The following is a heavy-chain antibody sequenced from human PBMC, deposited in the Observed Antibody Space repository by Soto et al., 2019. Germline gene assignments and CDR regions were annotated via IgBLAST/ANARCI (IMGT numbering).Heavy chain of an antibody. CDR3: ARGLDQQQLVRAYAFDI. CDR2: IYYSGST. D-gene: IGHD6-13*01. CDR1: GGSISSSSYY. V-gene: IGHV4-39*07. J-gene: IGHJ3*02. Sequence: PSETLSLTCTVSGGSISSSSYYWGWIRQPPGKGLEWIGRIYYSGSTNYNPSLTSRVTISVDTSKNQFSLKLSSVTAADTAVYYCARGLDQQQLVRAYAFDIWGQGTMVTVSS.